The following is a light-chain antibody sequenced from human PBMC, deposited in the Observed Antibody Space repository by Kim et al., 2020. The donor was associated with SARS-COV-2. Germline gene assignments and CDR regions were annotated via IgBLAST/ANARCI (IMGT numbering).Light chain of an antibody. CDR1: SLKTYY. V-gene: IGLV3-19*02. CDR2: GKN. Sequence: SSELTQDPAVSVALGQTVRITCQGDSLKTYYATWYQQKPGQAPVRVIFGKNNRTSGIPHRFSGSNSGNTASLTITGAQAEDEADYYCDTWDSSGNHNVVFGGGTQLTVL. J-gene: IGLJ2*01. CDR3: DTWDSSGNHNVV.